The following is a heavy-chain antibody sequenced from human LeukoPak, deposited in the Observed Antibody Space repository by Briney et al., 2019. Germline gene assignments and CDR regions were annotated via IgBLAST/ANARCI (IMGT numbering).Heavy chain of an antibody. CDR2: ISSSGST. CDR1: GDSFSSYH. V-gene: IGHV4-59*13. Sequence: SETLSLTCTVSGDSFSSYHWSWLRQPPGKALEWIGYISSSGSTRYNPSLKSRLTSSVDTSKNQFSLKLSSVTAADTAVYYCARVGRGDHTWGSYYCDHWGQGTLVSVSS. D-gene: IGHD3-16*01. J-gene: IGHJ4*02. CDR3: ARVGRGDHTWGSYYCDH.